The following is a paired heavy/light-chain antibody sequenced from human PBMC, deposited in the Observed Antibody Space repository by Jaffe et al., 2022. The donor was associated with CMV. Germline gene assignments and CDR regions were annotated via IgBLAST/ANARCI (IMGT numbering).Heavy chain of an antibody. CDR3: TREEMSPIAAPIYFDF. Sequence: EVQLVESGGGLVQPGRSLRLSCTTSGFSFGDFGMSWVRQAPGKGLEWVGFIGSTAYGGTTEYAASVKGRFTISREDSKSVAYLQMNSLRTEDTAIYYCTREEMSPIAAPIYFDFWGQGTLVTVSS. V-gene: IGHV3-49*04. J-gene: IGHJ4*02. D-gene: IGHD6-6*01. CDR1: GFSFGDFG. CDR2: IGSTAYGGTT.
Light chain of an antibody. CDR1: QSLLHSDARTY. Sequence: EIVMTQTPLSLSVTPGQPASISCKSSQSLLHSDARTYLSWYLQKSGQSPQLLIYEVSNRFSGVPDRFSGSGSGTDFTLKISRVEAEDVGVYYCMQSRSVFRTFGQGTKVEIK. J-gene: IGKJ1*01. V-gene: IGKV2D-29*02. CDR2: EVS. CDR3: MQSRSVFRT.